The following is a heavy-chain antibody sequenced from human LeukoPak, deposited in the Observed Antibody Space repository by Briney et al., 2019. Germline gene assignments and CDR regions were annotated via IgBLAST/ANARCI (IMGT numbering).Heavy chain of an antibody. D-gene: IGHD1-26*01. Sequence: SETLSLTCSVSGGSIRSYFWNWVRQPPGKGLEWIGYMSDSGSTNSNPSLKSRVTMSVDTSKNQLSLKLTSVTAEDTAVYYCARVIGPGNDYWGQGTLVTVSS. CDR1: GGSIRSYF. CDR2: MSDSGST. CDR3: ARVIGPGNDY. V-gene: IGHV4-59*01. J-gene: IGHJ4*02.